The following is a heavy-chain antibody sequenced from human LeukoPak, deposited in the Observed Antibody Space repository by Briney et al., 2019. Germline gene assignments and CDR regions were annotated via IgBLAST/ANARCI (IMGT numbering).Heavy chain of an antibody. J-gene: IGHJ4*02. D-gene: IGHD6-13*01. CDR1: GGTFSSYA. CDR3: ARELMQQQLVFDY. CDR2: IIPIFGTA. V-gene: IGHV1-69*01. Sequence: GASVKVSCKASGGTFSSYAISWVRQAPGQGLEWMGGIIPIFGTANYAQKFQGRVTITADESTSTAYMELSRLRSEDTAVYYCARELMQQQLVFDYWGQGTLVTVSS.